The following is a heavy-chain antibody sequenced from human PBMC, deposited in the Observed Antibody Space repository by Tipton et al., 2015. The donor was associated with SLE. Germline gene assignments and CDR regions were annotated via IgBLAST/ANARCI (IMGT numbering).Heavy chain of an antibody. J-gene: IGHJ2*01. Sequence: TLSLTCTVSGGSISSHYWNWIRQPPGKRPEWIGNVYYSGSINYNPSLKSRVTISVDTSKNQFSLKLSSVTAADTAVYFCATHLGPEWMATKRGYFDLWGRGTLVSVSS. V-gene: IGHV4-59*08. CDR1: GGSISSHY. CDR3: ATHLGPEWMATKRGYFDL. CDR2: VYYSGSI. D-gene: IGHD5-24*01.